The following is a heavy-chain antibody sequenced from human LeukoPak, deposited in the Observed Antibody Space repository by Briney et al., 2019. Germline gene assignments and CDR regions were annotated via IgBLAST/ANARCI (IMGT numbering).Heavy chain of an antibody. D-gene: IGHD3-16*01. Sequence: GGSLKLSCAASGFTFSTYSMNWVRQAPGKGLEWISYMRSSGNTIYHADSVKGRFTISRDNAKNSLFLHMGSLRAEDTAVYYCARLGVDDYVPIARNSGGLDYYFYMEVWGKGTKVGVSS. J-gene: IGHJ6*03. CDR2: MRSSGNTI. CDR3: ARLGVDDYVPIARNSGGLDYYFYMEV. CDR1: GFTFSTYS. V-gene: IGHV3-48*01.